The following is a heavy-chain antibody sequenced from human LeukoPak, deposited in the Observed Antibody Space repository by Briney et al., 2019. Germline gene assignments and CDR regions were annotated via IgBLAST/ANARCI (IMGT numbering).Heavy chain of an antibody. CDR2: ISRDGNT. CDR3: AKDPPRYSSPGPADWYFDL. Sequence: GGSLRLSCAASGFTVSDYHMNWVRQAPGKGLEWVSVISRDGNTYYADSVKGRFSISRDNSKNTLYLQMNSLRAEDTVVYYCAKDPPRYSSPGPADWYFDLWGRGTLVTVSS. J-gene: IGHJ2*01. CDR1: GFTVSDYH. D-gene: IGHD6-13*01. V-gene: IGHV3-53*05.